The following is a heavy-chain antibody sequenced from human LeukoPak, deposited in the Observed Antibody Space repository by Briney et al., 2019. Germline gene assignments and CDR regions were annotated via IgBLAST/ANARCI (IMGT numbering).Heavy chain of an antibody. J-gene: IGHJ4*02. Sequence: GGSLRLSCAASGFTFSSYAMHWVRQAPGKGLEWVAVISYDGSNKYYADSVKGRFTISRDNSKNTLYLQMNSLRAEDTAVYYCANIAAGTIGYWGQGTLVTVSS. D-gene: IGHD6-13*01. CDR2: ISYDGSNK. CDR3: ANIAAGTIGY. V-gene: IGHV3-30*04. CDR1: GFTFSSYA.